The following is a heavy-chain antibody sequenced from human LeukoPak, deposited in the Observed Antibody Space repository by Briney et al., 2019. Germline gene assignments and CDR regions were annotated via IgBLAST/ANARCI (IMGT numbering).Heavy chain of an antibody. D-gene: IGHD3-22*01. CDR3: ARGSWYYDSSGYYRLDY. CDR2: ISYDGSNK. Sequence: PGGSLRLSCAASGFTFSSYAMHWVRQAPGKGLEWVAVISYDGSNKYYADSVKGRFTISRDNSKNTLYLQMNSLRAEDTAVYYCARGSWYYDSSGYYRLDYWGQGTLATVSS. J-gene: IGHJ4*02. CDR1: GFTFSSYA. V-gene: IGHV3-30-3*01.